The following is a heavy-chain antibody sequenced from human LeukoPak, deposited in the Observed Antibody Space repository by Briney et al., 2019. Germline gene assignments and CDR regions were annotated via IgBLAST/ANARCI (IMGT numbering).Heavy chain of an antibody. J-gene: IGHJ4*02. CDR3: PREGITVATRVSRQFDY. CDR1: GFTFSSYW. D-gene: IGHD5-12*01. Sequence: GGSLRLSCAASGFTFSSYWMSWVRQAPGKGLEWVAHIKQDGSEKYYVDSVKGRFTISRDNAKNSLYLQMNSLRAEDTAVYYCPREGITVATRVSRQFDYWGQGTLVTVSS. CDR2: IKQDGSEK. V-gene: IGHV3-7*01.